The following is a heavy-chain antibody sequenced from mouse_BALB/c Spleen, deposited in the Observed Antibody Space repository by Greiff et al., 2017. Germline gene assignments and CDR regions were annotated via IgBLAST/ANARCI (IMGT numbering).Heavy chain of an antibody. V-gene: IGHV5-17*02. J-gene: IGHJ2*01. CDR3: ARSGDYGFDY. CDR2: ISSGSSTI. Sequence: EVHLVESGGGLVQPGGSRTLSCAASGFTFSSFGMHWVRQAPVKGLEWVAYISSGSSTIDYADTVKGRFTISRDNPKNTLFLQMTSLRSEDTAMYYCARSGDYGFDYWGQGTTLTVSS. CDR1: GFTFSSFG. D-gene: IGHD2-4*01.